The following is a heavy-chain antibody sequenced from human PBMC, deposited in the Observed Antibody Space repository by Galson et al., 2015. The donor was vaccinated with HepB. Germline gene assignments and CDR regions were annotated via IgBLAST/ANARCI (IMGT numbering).Heavy chain of an antibody. Sequence: SVKVSCKASGYTFTSYDINWVRQATGQGLEWMGWMNPNSGNTGYAQKFQGRVTMTRNTSISTAYMELSSLRSEDTAVYYCARGGVTIDWFDPWGQGTLVTVSS. V-gene: IGHV1-8*01. J-gene: IGHJ5*02. CDR3: ARGGVTIDWFDP. CDR1: GYTFTSYD. D-gene: IGHD4-11*01. CDR2: MNPNSGNT.